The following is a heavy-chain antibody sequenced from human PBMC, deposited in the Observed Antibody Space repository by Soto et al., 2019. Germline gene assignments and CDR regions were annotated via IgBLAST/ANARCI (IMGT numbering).Heavy chain of an antibody. CDR3: ARIRALTYYYGMDV. CDR1: GYTFTSYA. V-gene: IGHV1-3*01. D-gene: IGHD3-16*01. J-gene: IGHJ6*02. CDR2: INAGNGNT. Sequence: ASVKVSCKASGYTFTSYAMHWVRQAPGQRLEWMGWINAGNGNTKYSQKFQGRVTITRDTSASTAYMELSSLRSEDTAVYYCARIRALTYYYGMDVWGQGTTVTVSS.